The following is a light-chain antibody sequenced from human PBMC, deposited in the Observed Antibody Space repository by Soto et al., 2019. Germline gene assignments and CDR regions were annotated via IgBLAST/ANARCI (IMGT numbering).Light chain of an antibody. V-gene: IGKV3-15*01. CDR3: QQYNNWPPRT. J-gene: IGKJ1*01. CDR2: AAS. Sequence: EIVMTQSPATLSVSPGERATLSCRASQSVSSNLAWYQQKPGQAPRLLIYAASTRCTGIAARFSASGSGTEFTLTISSLQYADFVVYYCQQYNNWPPRTFGQGTKVEIK. CDR1: QSVSSN.